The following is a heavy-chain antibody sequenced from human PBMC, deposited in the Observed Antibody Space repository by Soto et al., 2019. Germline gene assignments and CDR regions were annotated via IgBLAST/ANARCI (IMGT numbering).Heavy chain of an antibody. CDR2: IIPISATT. J-gene: IGHJ4*02. Sequence: QVHLVQSGAEVKKPGSSVKVSCKASGGTFSSDAIIWVRQAPGRGLEWMGGIIPISATTNYAQKFQGRVTITADESTSTVCMELSSLRSEDTAVYYCARDAGDMVRGVMGFFDYWGQGTLVTVSS. CDR3: ARDAGDMVRGVMGFFDY. D-gene: IGHD3-10*01. CDR1: GGTFSSDA. V-gene: IGHV1-69*01.